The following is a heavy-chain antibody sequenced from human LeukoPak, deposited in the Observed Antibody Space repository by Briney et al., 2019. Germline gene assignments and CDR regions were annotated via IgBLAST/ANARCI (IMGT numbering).Heavy chain of an antibody. CDR1: GYTFTSYY. D-gene: IGHD3-22*01. J-gene: IGHJ5*02. CDR2: INPSGGST. Sequence: ASVKVSCKASGYTFTSYYMHWVRQAPGQGLEWMGIINPSGGSTSYAQKFQGRVTMTRDMSTSTVYMELSSLRSEDTAVYYCARDATLKNYYDRAGWLDPWGQGTLVTVSS. V-gene: IGHV1-46*01. CDR3: ARDATLKNYYDRAGWLDP.